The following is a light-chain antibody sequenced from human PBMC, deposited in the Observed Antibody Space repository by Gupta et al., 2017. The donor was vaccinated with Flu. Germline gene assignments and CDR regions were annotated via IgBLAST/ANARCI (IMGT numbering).Light chain of an antibody. V-gene: IGLV1-44*01. Sequence: SITISCSGSSSNIGSNSVSWYQQLPGTAPKRSIYKNNKRPSGVPDRFSGSKSGASASLGITGLQFEEEADDYWGSWDDSLNAEVFGTGTKVTVL. CDR1: SSNIGSNS. CDR2: KNN. J-gene: IGLJ1*01. CDR3: GSWDDSLNAEV.